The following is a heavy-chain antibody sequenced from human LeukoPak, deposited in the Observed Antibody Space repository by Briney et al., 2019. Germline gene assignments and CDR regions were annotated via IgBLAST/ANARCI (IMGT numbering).Heavy chain of an antibody. CDR1: GFTFSSYA. Sequence: PGRSLRLSCAAPGFTFSSYAMHWVRQAPGKGLEWVAVISYDGSNKYYADSVKGRFTISRDNSKNTLYLQMNSLRAEDTAVYYCARDGSALVRAFDIWGQGTMVTVSS. CDR2: ISYDGSNK. J-gene: IGHJ3*02. CDR3: ARDGSALVRAFDI. V-gene: IGHV3-30*04. D-gene: IGHD6-13*01.